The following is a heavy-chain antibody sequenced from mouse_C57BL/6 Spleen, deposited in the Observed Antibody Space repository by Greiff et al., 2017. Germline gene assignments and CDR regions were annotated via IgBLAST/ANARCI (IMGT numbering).Heavy chain of an antibody. D-gene: IGHD1-1*01. V-gene: IGHV1-18*01. CDR1: GYTFTDYN. Sequence: VQLQQPGPELVKPGASVKIPCKASGYTFTDYNMDWVKQSHGKSLEWIGDINPNNGGTIYNQKFKGKAPLTVDKSSRAAYMGLRSLTSEDTAVYYGAGGGALRGAMDYWGQGTSVTVSS. CDR2: INPNNGGT. CDR3: AGGGALRGAMDY. J-gene: IGHJ4*01.